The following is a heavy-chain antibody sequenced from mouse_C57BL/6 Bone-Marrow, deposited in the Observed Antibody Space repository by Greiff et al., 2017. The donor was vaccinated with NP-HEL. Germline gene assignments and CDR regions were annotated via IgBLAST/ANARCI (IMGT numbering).Heavy chain of an antibody. CDR1: GFTFSDYY. CDR2: INYDGSST. Sequence: EVQLVESEGGLVQPGRSMKLSCTASGFTFSDYYMAWVRQVPEKGLEWVANINYDGSSTYYLDSLKSRFIISRDNAKNILYLQMSSLKSEDTATYYCAREWYFDVWGTGTTVTVSS. CDR3: AREWYFDV. V-gene: IGHV5-16*01. J-gene: IGHJ1*03.